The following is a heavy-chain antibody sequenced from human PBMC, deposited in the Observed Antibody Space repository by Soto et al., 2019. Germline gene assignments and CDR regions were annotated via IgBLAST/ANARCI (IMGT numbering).Heavy chain of an antibody. Sequence: PGGSLRLSCAASGFTFSSYAMSWVRQAPGKGLEWVSSIIDSGGRTYYADSVRGRFTISRDNSKNTLYLQMNSLRAEDTAVYYCAKDQVATILWGYFDYWGQGTPVTVSS. D-gene: IGHD5-12*01. CDR3: AKDQVATILWGYFDY. CDR1: GFTFSSYA. V-gene: IGHV3-23*01. CDR2: IIDSGGRT. J-gene: IGHJ4*02.